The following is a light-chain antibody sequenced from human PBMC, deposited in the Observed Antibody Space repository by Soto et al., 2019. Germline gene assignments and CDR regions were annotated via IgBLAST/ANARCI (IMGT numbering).Light chain of an antibody. J-gene: IGLJ1*01. CDR1: SSDVGSYNL. V-gene: IGLV2-23*01. CDR2: EGS. Sequence: QSGLAQPASVSGSPGQSITISCTGTSSDVGSYNLVSWYQQHPGKAPKLMIYEGSKRPSGVSNRFSGSKSGNTASLTISGLQAEDEADYYCCSYAGSSTYVFGTGTKVPS. CDR3: CSYAGSSTYV.